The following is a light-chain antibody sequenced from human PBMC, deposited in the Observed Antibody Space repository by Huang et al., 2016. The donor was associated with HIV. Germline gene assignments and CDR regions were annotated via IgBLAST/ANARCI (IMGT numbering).Light chain of an antibody. CDR1: QSVGSY. Sequence: DIVLTQSPATLSLSPGERATLSCRAGQSVGSYLAWYQQTPGQAPRLLVSDASPRATGIPARFSGRGSGTDFTLTISSLEPEDFAVYYCHQHSSWPGTFGQGTRVEIK. V-gene: IGKV3-11*01. CDR2: DAS. J-gene: IGKJ1*01. CDR3: HQHSSWPGT.